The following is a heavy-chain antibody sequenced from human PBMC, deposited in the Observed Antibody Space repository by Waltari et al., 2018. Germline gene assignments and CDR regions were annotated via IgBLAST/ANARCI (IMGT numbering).Heavy chain of an antibody. Sequence: QVQLVQSGAEVKKPGSSVKVSCKDSGRTFSSYALSWVRQAPGQGLEWMGGIIPIFGTANYAQKFQGRVTITADESTSTAYMELSSLRSEDTAVYYCARQWRSYYYYGMDVWGQGTTVTVSS. V-gene: IGHV1-69*13. J-gene: IGHJ6*02. D-gene: IGHD6-19*01. CDR3: ARQWRSYYYYGMDV. CDR1: GRTFSSYA. CDR2: IIPIFGTA.